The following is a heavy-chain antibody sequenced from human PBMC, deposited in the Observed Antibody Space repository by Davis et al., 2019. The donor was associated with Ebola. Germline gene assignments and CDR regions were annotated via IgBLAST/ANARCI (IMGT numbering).Heavy chain of an antibody. D-gene: IGHD6-13*01. CDR3: ARGGGSWSHFDY. CDR2: IYYSGST. J-gene: IGHJ4*02. CDR1: GGPISSYY. Sequence: PSETLSLTCTVSGGPISSYYWSWIRQPPGKGLEWIGYIYYSGSTNYNPSLKSRVTISVDTSKNQFSLKLSSVTAADTAVYYCARGGGSWSHFDYWGQGTLVTVSS. V-gene: IGHV4-59*01.